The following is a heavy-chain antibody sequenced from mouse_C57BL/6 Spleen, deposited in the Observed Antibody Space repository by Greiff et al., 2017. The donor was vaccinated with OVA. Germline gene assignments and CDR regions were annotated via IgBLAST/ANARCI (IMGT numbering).Heavy chain of an antibody. Sequence: LQQSGAELVKPGASVKLSCKASGYTFTEYTIHWVKQRSGQGLEWIGWFYPGSGSIKYNEKFKDKATLTADKSSSTVYMELSSLTSEDSAVXFCAGHLPVEANPDGYFAVWGTGTTVTVSS. J-gene: IGHJ1*03. CDR3: AGHLPVEANPDGYFAV. V-gene: IGHV1-62-2*01. D-gene: IGHD1-1*01. CDR1: GYTFTEYT. CDR2: FYPGSGSI.